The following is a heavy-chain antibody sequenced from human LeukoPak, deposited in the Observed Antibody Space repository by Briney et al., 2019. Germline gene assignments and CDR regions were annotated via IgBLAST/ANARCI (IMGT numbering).Heavy chain of an antibody. CDR3: ARVGDRAVTTFDY. V-gene: IGHV1-2*02. J-gene: IGHJ4*02. Sequence: VASVKVSCTASGYTFTSYYLHWVRQAPGQGLEWMGWINPNSGGTNYAQKFQGRVTMTRDTSISTAYMELSRLRSDDTAVYYCARVGDRAVTTFDYWGQGTLVTVSS. CDR2: INPNSGGT. CDR1: GYTFTSYY. D-gene: IGHD4-17*01.